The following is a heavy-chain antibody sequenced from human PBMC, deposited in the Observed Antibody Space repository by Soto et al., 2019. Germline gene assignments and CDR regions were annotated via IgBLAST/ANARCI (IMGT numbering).Heavy chain of an antibody. Sequence: PSETLSLTCSVTVGPISDDTSHWAWIRQPQGEGMEWIGTVYQTRSTYYTPSLRSRVSISVDTSKNQFSLTLSSVTATDTAVFYCARQGPALKSDAFDIWGQGTMVT. CDR3: ARQGPALKSDAFDI. CDR1: VGPISDDTSH. V-gene: IGHV4-39*01. D-gene: IGHD2-8*01. CDR2: VYQTRST. J-gene: IGHJ3*02.